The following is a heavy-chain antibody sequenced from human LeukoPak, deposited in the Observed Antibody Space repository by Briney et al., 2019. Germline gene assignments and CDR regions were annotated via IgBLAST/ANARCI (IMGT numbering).Heavy chain of an antibody. J-gene: IGHJ4*02. CDR2: INPKSGGT. Sequence: ASVKVSCKASGYTFTDYYVRWVRQAPGQGLEWMGRINPKSGGTNYAQKFQGRVTMTRDTSISTAYMELSRLRSDDTAMYYCANSNYYGSGISDYWGQGTLVTVSS. CDR1: GYTFTDYY. CDR3: ANSNYYGSGISDY. V-gene: IGHV1-2*06. D-gene: IGHD3-10*01.